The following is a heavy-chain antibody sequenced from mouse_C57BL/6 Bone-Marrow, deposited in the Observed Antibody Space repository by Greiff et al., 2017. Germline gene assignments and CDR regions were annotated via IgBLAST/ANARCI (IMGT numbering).Heavy chain of an antibody. Sequence: EVQGVESGGDLVKPGGSLKLSCAASGFTFSSYGMSWVRQTPDKRLEWVATISSGGSYTYYPDSVKGRFTISRDNATNTLYLQLSSLKAKDTAKYYCANRGGTGPYFDYWGQGTTLTVSS. V-gene: IGHV5-6*01. CDR1: GFTFSSYG. CDR3: ANRGGTGPYFDY. J-gene: IGHJ2*01. CDR2: ISSGGSYT. D-gene: IGHD2-14*01.